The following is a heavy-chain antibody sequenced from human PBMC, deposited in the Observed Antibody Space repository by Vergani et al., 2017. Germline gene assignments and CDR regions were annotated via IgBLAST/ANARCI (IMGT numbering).Heavy chain of an antibody. V-gene: IGHV1-2*06. CDR2: INPNSGGP. CDR1: GYTFTDYF. J-gene: IGHJ4*02. Sequence: QVQLVQSGAEVKKPGASVKVSCKASGYTFTDYFMHWVRQAPGQGLEWMGRINPNSGGPNYAQKFQGRVTMTRDTSISTAYMELSNLRSDDTAVYYCARVGTSSNRDYFDYWGQGTLVTVSS. CDR3: ARVGTSSNRDYFDY. D-gene: IGHD2-2*01.